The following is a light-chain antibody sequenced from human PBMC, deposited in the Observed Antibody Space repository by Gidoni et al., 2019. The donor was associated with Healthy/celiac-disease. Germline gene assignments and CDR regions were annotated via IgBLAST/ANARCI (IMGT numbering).Light chain of an antibody. Sequence: DIVMTQSPLSLPVTPGEPASISCRSSQSLLHSNGYNYLDWYLQKPGQSPQPLIYLGSNGASGVPDRFSGSGSGTDFTLKISRVEAEDVGVYYCMQALQTRLTFGGXTKVEIK. J-gene: IGKJ4*01. CDR3: MQALQTRLT. CDR2: LGS. V-gene: IGKV2-28*01. CDR1: QSLLHSNGYNY.